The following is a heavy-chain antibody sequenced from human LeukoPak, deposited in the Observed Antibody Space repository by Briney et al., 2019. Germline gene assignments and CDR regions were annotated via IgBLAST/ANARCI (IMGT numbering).Heavy chain of an antibody. CDR3: VRERTGRGAFDI. V-gene: IGHV3-30*03. CDR1: GFTFSSYG. Sequence: GGSLRLSCAASGFTFSSYGMHWVRQAPGKGLEWVAVISYDGSNKYYADSVKGRFTISRDNSENTLSLQMNSLRAEDTAIYYCVRERTGRGAFDIWGQGTMVTVSS. CDR2: ISYDGSNK. J-gene: IGHJ3*02. D-gene: IGHD3/OR15-3a*01.